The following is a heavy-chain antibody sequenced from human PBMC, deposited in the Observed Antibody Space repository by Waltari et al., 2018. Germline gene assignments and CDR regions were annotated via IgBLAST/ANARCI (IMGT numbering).Heavy chain of an antibody. D-gene: IGHD3-10*01. CDR3: TTDARITMVRGASWDYFDY. Sequence: EVQLVESGGGLVKPGGSLRLSCAASGFTFSNAWMSWVRQAPGKGLEWVGRIKSKTDGGTTDDDAPVKGRFTISREDSKNTLYLQMNSLKTEDTAVYYCTTDARITMVRGASWDYFDYWGQGTLVTVSS. V-gene: IGHV3-15*01. CDR2: IKSKTDGGTT. CDR1: GFTFSNAW. J-gene: IGHJ4*02.